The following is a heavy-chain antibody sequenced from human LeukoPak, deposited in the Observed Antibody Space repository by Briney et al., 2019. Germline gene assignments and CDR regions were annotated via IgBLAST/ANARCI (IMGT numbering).Heavy chain of an antibody. CDR1: GGSISSSSYY. CDR2: IYYSGST. D-gene: IGHD6-6*01. Sequence: SETLSLTCTVSGGSISSSSYYWGWIRQPPGKGLEWIGSIYYSGSTYYNPSLKSRVTISVDASKNQFSLKLSSVTAVDTAVYYCARDTYRIAARSNYYYMDVWGKGTTVTVSS. CDR3: ARDTYRIAARSNYYYMDV. J-gene: IGHJ6*03. V-gene: IGHV4-39*07.